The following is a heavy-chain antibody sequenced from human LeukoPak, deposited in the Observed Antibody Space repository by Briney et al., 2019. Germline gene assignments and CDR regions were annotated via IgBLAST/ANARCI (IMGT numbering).Heavy chain of an antibody. V-gene: IGHV4-38-2*02. D-gene: IGHD2-2*01. CDR2: IYHSGTT. J-gene: IGHJ4*02. CDR1: GYSISSGYY. CDR3: ARDRIVVVPAPFTY. Sequence: SETLSLTCTVSGYSISSGYYWGWLRQPPGKGLEWIGSIYHSGTTYYNPSLKSRVTISVDTSKNQFSLKLSSVTAADTAVYYCARDRIVVVPAPFTYWGQGTLVTVSS.